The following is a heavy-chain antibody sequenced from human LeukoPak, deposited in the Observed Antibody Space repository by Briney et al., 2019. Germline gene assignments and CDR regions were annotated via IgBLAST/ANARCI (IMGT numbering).Heavy chain of an antibody. J-gene: IGHJ2*01. D-gene: IGHD3-10*01. Sequence: SETLSLTCTVSGGSISSYYWSWIRQPPGKGLEWIGYIYYSGSTNYNPSLKSRVIISVDTSKNQFSLKLSSVTAADTAVYYCARFYLGSYFDLWGRGTLVTVSS. CDR3: ARFYLGSYFDL. V-gene: IGHV4-59*01. CDR2: IYYSGST. CDR1: GGSISSYY.